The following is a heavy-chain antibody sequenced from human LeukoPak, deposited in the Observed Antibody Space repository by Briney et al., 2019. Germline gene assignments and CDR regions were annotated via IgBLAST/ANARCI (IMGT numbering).Heavy chain of an antibody. J-gene: IGHJ5*02. CDR2: ISRASESI. CDR1: GFTFDDYG. D-gene: IGHD1-7*01. V-gene: IGHV3-21*01. Sequence: GGSLRLSCAASGFTFDDYGMSWVRQAPGKGLEWVSIISRASESIFYADSVKGRFTISRDNAKNSLYLQMNGLRAEDTAAYYCMRGATDTTRWFDPWGQGTLVTVSS. CDR3: MRGATDTTRWFDP.